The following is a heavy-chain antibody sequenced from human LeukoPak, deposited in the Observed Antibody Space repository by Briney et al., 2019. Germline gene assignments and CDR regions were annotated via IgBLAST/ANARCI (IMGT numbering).Heavy chain of an antibody. CDR2: ISYDGSNK. V-gene: IGHV3-30*18. CDR1: GFTFGSYG. CDR3: AKDNYYGSGSYYSFLYGMDV. J-gene: IGHJ6*04. Sequence: GGSLRLSCAASGFTFGSYGMHWVRQAPGKGLEWVAVISYDGSNKYYADSVKGRFTISRDNSKNTLYLQMNSLRAEDTAVYYCAKDNYYGSGSYYSFLYGMDVWGKGTTVTVSS. D-gene: IGHD3-10*01.